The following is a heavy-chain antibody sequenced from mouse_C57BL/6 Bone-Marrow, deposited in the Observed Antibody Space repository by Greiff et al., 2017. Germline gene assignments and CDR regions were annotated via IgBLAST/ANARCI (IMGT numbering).Heavy chain of an antibody. D-gene: IGHD2-3*01. Sequence: EVKLVESGGGLVQPGGSLKLSCAASGFTFSDYGMAWVRQAPRKGPEWVAFISNLAYSIYYADTVTGRFTISRENAKNTLYLEMSSLRSEDTAMYYCARQGIYDCYLYAMDYWGQGTSVTVSS. CDR3: ARQGIYDCYLYAMDY. CDR1: GFTFSDYG. J-gene: IGHJ4*01. CDR2: ISNLAYSI. V-gene: IGHV5-15*01.